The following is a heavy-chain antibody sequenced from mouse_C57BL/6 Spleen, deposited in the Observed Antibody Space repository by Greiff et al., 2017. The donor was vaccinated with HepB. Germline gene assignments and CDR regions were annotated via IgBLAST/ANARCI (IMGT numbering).Heavy chain of an antibody. CDR3: ARALVSSGY. CDR1: GYTFTSYW. Sequence: QVQLQQPGAELVKPGASVKLSCKASGYTFTSYWMHWVKKRPGQGLEWIGMIHPNSGSTKYNEKFKSKATLTVDKSSSTAYMQLSSLTSGDSAVYYCARALVSSGYWGQGTPLTVAS. D-gene: IGHD3-2*02. J-gene: IGHJ2*01. CDR2: IHPNSGST. V-gene: IGHV1-64*01.